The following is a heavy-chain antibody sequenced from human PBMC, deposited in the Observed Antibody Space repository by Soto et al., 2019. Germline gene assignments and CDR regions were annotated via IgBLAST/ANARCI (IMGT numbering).Heavy chain of an antibody. CDR2: TYYRSKWYN. Sequence: PSQTLSLTCAISGDSVSSNSAAWNWIRQSPSRGLEWLGRTYYRSKWYNDYAVSVKSRITINPDTSKNQFSLHQKSVTLEDMAVYYCARYLSGSQPPFKEYYGMDVWGQGTKVTVSS. CDR1: GDSVSSNSAA. CDR3: ARYLSGSQPPFKEYYGMDV. D-gene: IGHD1-26*01. V-gene: IGHV6-1*01. J-gene: IGHJ6*02.